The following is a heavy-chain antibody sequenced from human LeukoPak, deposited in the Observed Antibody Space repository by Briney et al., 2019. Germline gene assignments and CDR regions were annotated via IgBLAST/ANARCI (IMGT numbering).Heavy chain of an antibody. CDR2: INAGNGNT. Sequence: ASVKVSCRASGYTFTSYAMHWVRQAPGQRLEWMGWINAGNGNTKYSQEFQGRVTITRDTSASTAYMELSSLRSEDMAVYYCARDHQIALRYFDRPPSWFDYWGQGTLVTVSS. J-gene: IGHJ4*02. D-gene: IGHD3-9*01. CDR3: ARDHQIALRYFDRPPSWFDY. CDR1: GYTFTSYA. V-gene: IGHV1-3*03.